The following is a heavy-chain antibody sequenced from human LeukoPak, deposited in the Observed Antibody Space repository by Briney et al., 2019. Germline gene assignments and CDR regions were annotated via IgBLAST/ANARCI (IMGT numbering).Heavy chain of an antibody. CDR1: GYTFSSNW. J-gene: IGHJ3*02. D-gene: IGHD3-10*01. V-gene: IGHV5-51*01. CDR3: AKFHYYYGSGIFDAFDI. CDR2: IYPGDSDT. Sequence: GESLKISCKGSGYTFSSNWIGWVRQMPGKGLEWMGIIYPGDSDTRYSPSFQGQVTISADKSISTAYLQWSSLRASDTAMYYCAKFHYYYGSGIFDAFDIWGQGTMVTVSS.